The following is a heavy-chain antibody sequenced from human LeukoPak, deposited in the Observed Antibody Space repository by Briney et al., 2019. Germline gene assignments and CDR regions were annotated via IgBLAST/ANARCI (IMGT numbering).Heavy chain of an antibody. Sequence: PSETLSLTCAVYGGSFSGYYWSWIRQPPGKGLEWIGEINHSGSTNYNPSLKSRVTISVDTSKNQFSLKLSSVTAADTAVYYCASAAAGASYNWFDPWGQGTLVTVSS. V-gene: IGHV4-34*01. CDR3: ASAAAGASYNWFDP. CDR1: GGSFSGYY. J-gene: IGHJ5*02. CDR2: INHSGST. D-gene: IGHD6-13*01.